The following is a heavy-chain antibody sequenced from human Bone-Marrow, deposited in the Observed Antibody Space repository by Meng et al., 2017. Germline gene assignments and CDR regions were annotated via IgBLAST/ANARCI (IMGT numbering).Heavy chain of an antibody. CDR1: GFAFSDAW. CDR2: IKSKSAGGTT. Sequence: EVHLVEGGGGLVKPGGSLRLSCAASGFAFSDAWMSWVRQAPGKGLEWVGLIKSKSAGGTTDYAAPVKGRFTISRDDSKTTMYLQMNSLKTEDTAVYYCTASPATEYWGQGTLVTVSS. J-gene: IGHJ4*02. CDR3: TASPATEY. D-gene: IGHD1-26*01. V-gene: IGHV3-15*01.